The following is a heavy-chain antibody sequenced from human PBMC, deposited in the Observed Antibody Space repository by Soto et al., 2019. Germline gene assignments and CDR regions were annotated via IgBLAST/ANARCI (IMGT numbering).Heavy chain of an antibody. V-gene: IGHV1-69*01. CDR2: SIPIFGTA. J-gene: IGHJ4*02. CDR3: ARDGGRHSGGIDY. D-gene: IGHD1-26*01. CDR1: GGTFSSYS. Sequence: QVQLVQSGAEVKKPGSSVKVSCKASGGTFSSYSINWVRQAPGQGLEWMGESIPIFGTANYAQKFQGRVTITADESTSKAYMELSSPRSEDTAVYYCARDGGRHSGGIDYWGQGTLVTVSS.